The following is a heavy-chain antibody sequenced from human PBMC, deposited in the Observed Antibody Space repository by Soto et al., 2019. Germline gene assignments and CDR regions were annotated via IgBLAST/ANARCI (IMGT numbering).Heavy chain of an antibody. J-gene: IGHJ6*01. CDR3: GRDSDSYYDGMDV. V-gene: IGHV3-30*02. D-gene: IGHD1-26*01. CDR1: VFTFNNLA. CDR2: LRYDGSSQ. Sequence: WGSLRLSCESSVFTFNNLAMDWVRQAPGKGLEWVAPLRYDGSSQYYVDSVNGRFTISIENSKETVYLEMNSLRAEDTCVYYCGRDSDSYYDGMDVWGQGTPVTVSS.